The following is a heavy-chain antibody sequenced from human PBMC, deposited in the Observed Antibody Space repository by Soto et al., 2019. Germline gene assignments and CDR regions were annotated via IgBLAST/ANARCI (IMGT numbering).Heavy chain of an antibody. CDR1: GFTFSSYA. CDR2: ISYDGSNK. J-gene: IGHJ6*02. D-gene: IGHD4-17*01. V-gene: IGHV3-30-3*01. Sequence: GGSLRLPCAASGFTFSSYAMHWVLQPPGKGLEYVAVISYDGSNKYYADSVKGRFTISRDNSKNTLYLQMNSLRAEDTAVYYCARDRQLTPSTVTFYYYGMDVWGQGTTVTVSS. CDR3: ARDRQLTPSTVTFYYYGMDV.